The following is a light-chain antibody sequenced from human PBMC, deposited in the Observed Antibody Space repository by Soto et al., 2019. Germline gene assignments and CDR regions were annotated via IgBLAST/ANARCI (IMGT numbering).Light chain of an antibody. J-gene: IGKJ5*01. Sequence: EIVLTRAAAALSVSPGERATLSCRASQSVSSNLAWYQQKPGQAPRLLIYGASTRATGVPARFSGSGSGTEFTLTIRSLQSEDLEVYFCQQYNSWPRTFGQGTRLEIK. V-gene: IGKV3-15*01. CDR3: QQYNSWPRT. CDR1: QSVSSN. CDR2: GAS.